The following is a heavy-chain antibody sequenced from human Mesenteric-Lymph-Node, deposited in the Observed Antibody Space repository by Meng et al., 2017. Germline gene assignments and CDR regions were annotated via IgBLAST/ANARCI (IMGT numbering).Heavy chain of an antibody. D-gene: IGHD3-3*01. CDR1: GDSISSSNW. Sequence: QVNLQESGPGLVKPLGTLSLTCAVSGDSISSSNWWNWLRQPPGKGLEWIGEIFHSGRTNFSPSLKSRVTISVDKSKNQFSLTLSSVTAADTAVYYCARGVGDIRVGFDHWGQGILVTVSS. CDR3: ARGVGDIRVGFDH. V-gene: IGHV4-4*02. J-gene: IGHJ4*02. CDR2: IFHSGRT.